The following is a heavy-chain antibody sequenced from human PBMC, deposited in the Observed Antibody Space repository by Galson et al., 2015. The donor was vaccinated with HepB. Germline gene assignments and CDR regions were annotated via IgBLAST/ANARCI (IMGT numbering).Heavy chain of an antibody. CDR3: AKHLVYAKWSYYYYGMDV. Sequence: SLRLSCAASGFTFSSYAMSWVRQAPGKGLEWVSAISGSGGSTYYADSVKGRFTISRDNSKNTLYLQMNSLRAEDTAVYYCAKHLVYAKWSYYYYGMDVWGQGTTVTVSS. V-gene: IGHV3-23*01. CDR2: ISGSGGST. CDR1: GFTFSSYA. J-gene: IGHJ6*02. D-gene: IGHD2-8*01.